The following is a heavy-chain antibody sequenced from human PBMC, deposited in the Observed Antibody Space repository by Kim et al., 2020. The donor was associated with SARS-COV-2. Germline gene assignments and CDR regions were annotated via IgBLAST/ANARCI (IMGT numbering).Heavy chain of an antibody. J-gene: IGHJ6*02. CDR2: INPSGGST. Sequence: ASVKVSCKASGYTFTSYYMHWVRQAPGQGLEWMGIINPSGGSTSYAQKFQGRVTMTRDTSTNTVYMELSSLRAEETAVYYCARDLVGCSGGSCDFRMDVWRQGPTVPVSS. CDR1: GYTFTSYY. CDR3: ARDLVGCSGGSCDFRMDV. D-gene: IGHD2-15*01. V-gene: IGHV1-46*01.